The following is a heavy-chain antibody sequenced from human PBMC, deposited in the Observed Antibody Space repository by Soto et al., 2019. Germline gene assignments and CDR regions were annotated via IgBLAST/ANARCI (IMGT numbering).Heavy chain of an antibody. D-gene: IGHD1-26*01. V-gene: IGHV3-30*18. Sequence: QVHLVESGGGVVQPGRSLRLSCEGSGFSFSNYGIHWVRQAPGKGLEWVAVISHDGNSHHLADSVRGRFTISRDNSKNTLNMQLNSLRREDTAVYYCAKGGEVGGVLGDHWGQGTLVTVSS. CDR1: GFSFSNYG. CDR3: AKGGEVGGVLGDH. J-gene: IGHJ4*02. CDR2: ISHDGNSH.